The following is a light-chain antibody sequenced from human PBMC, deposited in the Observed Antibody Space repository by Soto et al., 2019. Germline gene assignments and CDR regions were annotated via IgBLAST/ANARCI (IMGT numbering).Light chain of an antibody. CDR2: EVS. CDR3: SSYTTRSTWV. Sequence: QSVLTQRASGSGSPGQSITISCTGTSSDVGGYNSVSWYQQHPGRAPTLMMYEVSNRPSGVSNRFSGSKSANTASLTISGLQAEDEADYYCSSYTTRSTWVFGGGTQLTVL. J-gene: IGLJ3*02. V-gene: IGLV2-14*01. CDR1: SSDVGGYNS.